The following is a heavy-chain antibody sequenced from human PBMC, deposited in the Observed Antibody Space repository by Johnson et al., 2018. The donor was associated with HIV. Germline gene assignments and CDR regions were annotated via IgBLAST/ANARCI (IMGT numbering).Heavy chain of an antibody. CDR2: MSGSGGST. CDR1: GFTFSSYA. CDR3: ARRCSSSSCSHGAFDI. D-gene: IGHD2-2*01. V-gene: IGHV3-23*04. Sequence: VQLVESGGGLVQPGGSLRLSCAASGFTFSSYAMSWVRQAPGKGLEWVSAMSGSGGSTCYADSVKGRFTISRDNSKNTLYLQMNSLRAEDTAVYYCARRCSSSSCSHGAFDIWGQGTVVTVSS. J-gene: IGHJ3*02.